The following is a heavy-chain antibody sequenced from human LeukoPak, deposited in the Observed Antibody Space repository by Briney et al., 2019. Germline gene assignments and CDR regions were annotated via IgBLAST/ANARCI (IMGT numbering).Heavy chain of an antibody. CDR2: ISGSGGST. CDR3: TTDPRHNWNYP. V-gene: IGHV3-23*01. J-gene: IGHJ5*02. Sequence: GGSLRLSCAASGFTFSSYAMSWVRQAPGKGLEWVSAISGSGGSTYYADSVKGRFTVSRDNSKNTLYLQMSSLRVEDTAVYYCTTDPRHNWNYPSGQGTLVTVSS. D-gene: IGHD1-14*01. CDR1: GFTFSSYA.